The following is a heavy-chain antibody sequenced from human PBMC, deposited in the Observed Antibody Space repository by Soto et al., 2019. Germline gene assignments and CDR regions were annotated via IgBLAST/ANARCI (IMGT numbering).Heavy chain of an antibody. Sequence: QVQLVQSGTEVKKPGASVKVSCKASGYTFTRFGINWVRQAPGQGLEWMGWISGHNGNTHSAQNFQGRVTVTTDTSTSTAYMELRSLRSDDTAVYYCARGFEAGGQVVGGFDYWGQGTLVTVSS. CDR3: ARGFEAGGQVVGGFDY. D-gene: IGHD6-6*01. CDR1: GYTFTRFG. CDR2: ISGHNGNT. J-gene: IGHJ4*02. V-gene: IGHV1-18*01.